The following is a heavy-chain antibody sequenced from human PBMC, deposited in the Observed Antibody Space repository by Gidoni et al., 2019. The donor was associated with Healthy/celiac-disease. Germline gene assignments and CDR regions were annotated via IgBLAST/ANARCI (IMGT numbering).Heavy chain of an antibody. Sequence: QVQLVQSGAEVKKPGASVKVSCKASGYTFTGYYMHWVRQAPGQGLEWMGWINPNSGGTNYAQKFQGRVTMTRDTSISTAYMELSRLRSDDTAVYYCARDYYGLGSYRGDGWFDPWGQGTLVTVSS. CDR1: GYTFTGYY. J-gene: IGHJ5*02. CDR2: INPNSGGT. D-gene: IGHD3-10*01. CDR3: ARDYYGLGSYRGDGWFDP. V-gene: IGHV1-2*02.